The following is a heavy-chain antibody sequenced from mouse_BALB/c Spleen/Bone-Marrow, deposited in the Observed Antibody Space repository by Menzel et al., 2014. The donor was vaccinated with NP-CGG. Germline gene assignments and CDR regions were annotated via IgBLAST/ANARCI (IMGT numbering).Heavy chain of an antibody. Sequence: EVHLVESGGGLVQPGGSLKLSCAASGFTFSSYTMSWVRQTPEKRLEWVAYISNGGGSTYYPDTVKGRFTISRDNAKNTLYLQMSSLESEDTAMYYCARGLRGYAMDYWGQGTSVTVSS. CDR3: ARGLRGYAMDY. J-gene: IGHJ4*01. D-gene: IGHD2-4*01. V-gene: IGHV5-12-2*01. CDR1: GFTFSSYT. CDR2: ISNGGGST.